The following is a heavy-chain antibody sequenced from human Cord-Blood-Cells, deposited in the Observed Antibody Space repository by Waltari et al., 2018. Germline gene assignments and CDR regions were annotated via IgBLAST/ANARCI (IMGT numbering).Heavy chain of an antibody. J-gene: IGHJ3*02. V-gene: IGHV1-2*02. CDR1: GYTLPGYY. CDR3: ARVQAAAGRRFAFDI. CDR2: INPNSGGT. Sequence: QVQLVQSGAAVKKPGASVKVSCKASGYTLPGYYMHWVPQAPGQGLEWMGWINPNSGGTNYAQKFQGRVTMTRDTSISTAYMELSRLRSDDTAVYYCARVQAAAGRRFAFDIWGQGTMVTVSS. D-gene: IGHD6-13*01.